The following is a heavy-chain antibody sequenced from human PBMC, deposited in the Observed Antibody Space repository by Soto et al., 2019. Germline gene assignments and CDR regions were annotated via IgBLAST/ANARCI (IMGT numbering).Heavy chain of an antibody. V-gene: IGHV4-30-4*01. CDR2: IYYSGST. J-gene: IGHJ5*02. CDR3: XXTYYYGSGSYANWFDP. D-gene: IGHD3-10*01. CDR1: GGSISSGDYY. Sequence: QVQLQESGPALVTPSQTLSLTCTVSGGSISSGDYYWSWIRQPPGKGLEWIGYIYYSGSTYYNPSLKSRVTISVDTSKNQXXXXLSXXXXXXXXXXXXXXTYYYGSGSYANWFDPWGQGXLVTVSS.